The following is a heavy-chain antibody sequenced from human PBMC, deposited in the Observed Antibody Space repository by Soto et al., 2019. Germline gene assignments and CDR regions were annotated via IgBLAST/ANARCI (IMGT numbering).Heavy chain of an antibody. J-gene: IGHJ3*02. D-gene: IGHD3-9*01. CDR2: ISAYNGNT. CDR3: ARDKGLRYVDCLLQDDAFDI. Sequence: QVQLVQSGAEVKKPGASVKVSCKASGYTFTSYGISWVRQAPGQGLEWMGWISAYNGNTNYAQKLQGRVTMTTDTSTSTAYMELRSLRSDDTAVYYCARDKGLRYVDCLLQDDAFDIWGQGTMVTVSS. V-gene: IGHV1-18*01. CDR1: GYTFTSYG.